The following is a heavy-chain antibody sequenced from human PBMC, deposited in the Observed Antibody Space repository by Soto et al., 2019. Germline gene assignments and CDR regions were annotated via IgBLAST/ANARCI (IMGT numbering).Heavy chain of an antibody. D-gene: IGHD6-13*01. V-gene: IGHV3-23*01. J-gene: IGHJ4*02. CDR3: TRDRHAARPIPY. CDR2: IRSSGANT. Sequence: GGSLRLSCAASGFPFDDHAMSWVRQAPGKGLEWVSSIRSSGANTYYADSVKGRFTVSRDNSKNTLFLQMNSLRAEDTAVYYCTRDRHAARPIPYWGQGTLVTVSS. CDR1: GFPFDDHA.